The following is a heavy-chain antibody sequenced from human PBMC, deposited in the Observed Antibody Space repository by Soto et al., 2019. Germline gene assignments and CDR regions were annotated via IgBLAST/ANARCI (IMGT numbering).Heavy chain of an antibody. D-gene: IGHD1-26*01. Sequence: QLQLQESGPGLVNPSETLSLPCTVSGGSISRSIYYWGWLRQPPRKELKWIGSIYYSGNTYYSPSLESRFHISVDTSKNQFSPNLNSVTAAHTAVYFCARHGSNTGSYSEDFEHWGQGSLVIVSS. CDR1: GGSISRSIYY. CDR2: IYYSGNT. V-gene: IGHV4-39*01. CDR3: ARHGSNTGSYSEDFEH. J-gene: IGHJ1*01.